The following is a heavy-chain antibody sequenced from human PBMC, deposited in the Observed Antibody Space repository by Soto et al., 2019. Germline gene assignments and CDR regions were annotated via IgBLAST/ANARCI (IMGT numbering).Heavy chain of an antibody. Sequence: GASVKVSYKASGGTFSSYAISWVRQAPGQGLEWMGGIIPIFGTANYAQKFQGRVTITADKSTSTAYMELSSLRSEDTAVYYCARGDMTTVLSLAFDIWGQGTMVTVSS. CDR3: ARGDMTTVLSLAFDI. D-gene: IGHD4-17*01. J-gene: IGHJ3*02. CDR2: IIPIFGTA. CDR1: GGTFSSYA. V-gene: IGHV1-69*06.